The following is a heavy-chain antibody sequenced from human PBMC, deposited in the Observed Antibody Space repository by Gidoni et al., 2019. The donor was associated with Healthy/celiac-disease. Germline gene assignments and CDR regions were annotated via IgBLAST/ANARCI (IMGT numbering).Heavy chain of an antibody. CDR2: IYSGGST. V-gene: IGHV3-66*01. J-gene: IGHJ5*02. Sequence: VQPGGSLRLSCAASGFTVSSTHISWCRQAPGKGLEWVSVIYSGGSTYYADSVKGRFTISRDNSKNTLYLQMNSLRAEDTAVYYCARGLNYCTNGVCYYNWFDPWGQGTLVTVSS. CDR3: ARGLNYCTNGVCYYNWFDP. D-gene: IGHD2-8*01. CDR1: GFTVSSTH.